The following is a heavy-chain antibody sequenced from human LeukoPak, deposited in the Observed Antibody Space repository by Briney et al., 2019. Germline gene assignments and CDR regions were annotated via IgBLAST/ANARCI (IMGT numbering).Heavy chain of an antibody. Sequence: ASVKVSCKASGYTLTSYGISWVRQAPGQGLEWMGWISAYNGNTNYAQKLQGRVTMTTDTSTSTAYMELRSLRSDDTAVYYCARDDPPLLDGDYYYYYGMDVWGQGTTVTVSS. CDR3: ARDDPPLLDGDYYYYYGMDV. CDR1: GYTLTSYG. CDR2: ISAYNGNT. D-gene: IGHD4-17*01. J-gene: IGHJ6*02. V-gene: IGHV1-18*01.